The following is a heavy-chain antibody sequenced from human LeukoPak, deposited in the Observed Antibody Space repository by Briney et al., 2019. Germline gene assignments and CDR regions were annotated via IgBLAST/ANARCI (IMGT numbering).Heavy chain of an antibody. J-gene: IGHJ4*02. Sequence: SGPTLVKPTQTLTLTCTFSGFSLSTSGVGVGWIRQPPGKALEWLALIYWDDDKRYSPSLKSRLTITKDTSKNQVVLTMTNMDPVDTATYYYAHRGGYNYNFDYWGQGTLVTVSS. V-gene: IGHV2-5*02. CDR2: IYWDDDK. CDR3: AHRGGYNYNFDY. D-gene: IGHD5-24*01. CDR1: GFSLSTSGVG.